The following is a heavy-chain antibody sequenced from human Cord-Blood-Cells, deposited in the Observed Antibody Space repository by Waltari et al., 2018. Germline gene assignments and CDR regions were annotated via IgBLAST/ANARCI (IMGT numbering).Heavy chain of an antibody. Sequence: QVQLVESGGGVVQPGRSLRLYCAASGFTFSRYGMNWVRQAPGKGLEWGAVISYDGSNKYYADSVKGRFTISRDNSKNTLYLQMNSLRAEDTAVYYCAKDSETDYYGSGSYDYWGQGTLVTVSS. V-gene: IGHV3-30*18. CDR1: GFTFSRYG. CDR3: AKDSETDYYGSGSYDY. CDR2: ISYDGSNK. J-gene: IGHJ4*02. D-gene: IGHD3-10*01.